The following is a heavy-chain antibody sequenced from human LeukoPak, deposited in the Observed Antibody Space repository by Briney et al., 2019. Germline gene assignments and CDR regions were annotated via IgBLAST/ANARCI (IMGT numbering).Heavy chain of an antibody. Sequence: XSSSXYXGWIRQPPGKGLEWIGSIYYSGSTYYNPSLKSRVTISVDTSKNQFSLKLSSVTAADTAVYYCARTWCSSTSCLNWFDPWGQGTLVTVSS. J-gene: IGHJ5*02. V-gene: IGHV4-39*07. CDR2: IYYSGST. CDR1: XSSSXY. D-gene: IGHD2-2*01. CDR3: ARTWCSSTSCLNWFDP.